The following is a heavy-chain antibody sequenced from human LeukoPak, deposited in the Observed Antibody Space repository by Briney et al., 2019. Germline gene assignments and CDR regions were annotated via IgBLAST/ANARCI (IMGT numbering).Heavy chain of an antibody. CDR3: ARKKTYYYDSSGYGFDY. J-gene: IGHJ4*02. CDR1: GGTFSSYA. D-gene: IGHD3-22*01. CDR2: IIPIFGTA. Sequence: SVKVSCKASGGTFSSYAISWVRQAPGQGLEWMRGIIPIFGTANYAQKFQGRVTITADKSTSTAYMELSSLRSEDTAVYYCARKKTYYYDSSGYGFDYWGQGTLVTVSS. V-gene: IGHV1-69*06.